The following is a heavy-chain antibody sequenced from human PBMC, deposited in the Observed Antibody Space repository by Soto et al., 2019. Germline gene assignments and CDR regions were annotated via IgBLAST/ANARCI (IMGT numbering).Heavy chain of an antibody. CDR1: GYTYTSNY. Sequence: TSVKVSCKASGYTYTSNYRHWVRQAPGQGLEWMGIINPSGGSTSYAQKFQGRVTMTRDTSTSTVYMELSSLRSEDTAVYYCARSLGFGELGGDYWGQGTLVTVSS. V-gene: IGHV1-46*01. CDR3: ARSLGFGELGGDY. CDR2: INPSGGST. D-gene: IGHD3-10*01. J-gene: IGHJ4*02.